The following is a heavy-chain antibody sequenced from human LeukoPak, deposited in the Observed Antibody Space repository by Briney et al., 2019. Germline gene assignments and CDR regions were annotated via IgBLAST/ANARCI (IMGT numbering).Heavy chain of an antibody. CDR1: GDSISSGSYY. D-gene: IGHD6-13*01. Sequence: SETLSLTCTVSGDSISSGSYYWSWIRQPAGKGLEWIGRIYISGTTNYNPSLKSRVTISADTSKNQFSLKLSSVTAADTAVYYCARVSRAAAGPRAFDIWGQGTMVTVSS. CDR2: IYISGTT. CDR3: ARVSRAAAGPRAFDI. J-gene: IGHJ3*02. V-gene: IGHV4-61*02.